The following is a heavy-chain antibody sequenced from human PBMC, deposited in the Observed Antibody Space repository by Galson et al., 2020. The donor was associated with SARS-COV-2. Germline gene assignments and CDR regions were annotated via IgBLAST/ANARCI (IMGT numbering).Heavy chain of an antibody. D-gene: IGHD6-19*01. CDR3: VRDISVAGEV. V-gene: IGHV1-2*02. Sequence: IDPDIGGTNYAPKFQGRIIMTRDTSISTVYLEMSSLTSDDTALYYCVRDISVAGEVWGQGTLVTVSS. CDR2: IDPDIGGT. J-gene: IGHJ1*01.